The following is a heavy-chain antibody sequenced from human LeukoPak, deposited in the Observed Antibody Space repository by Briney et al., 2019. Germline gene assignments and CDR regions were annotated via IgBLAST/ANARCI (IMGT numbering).Heavy chain of an antibody. V-gene: IGHV3-21*01. D-gene: IGHD2-15*01. CDR3: ARDGPSWSRDY. CDR2: INRDRRHI. Sequence: PGGSLRLSCAASGFTFSSYSMTWVRQSPGKGLEWVSSINRDRRHIYHADSVKGRFTISRDNAKNALYLQMNGLRAEDTAVYYCARDGPSWSRDYWGEGTLVTVSS. CDR1: GFTFSSYS. J-gene: IGHJ4*02.